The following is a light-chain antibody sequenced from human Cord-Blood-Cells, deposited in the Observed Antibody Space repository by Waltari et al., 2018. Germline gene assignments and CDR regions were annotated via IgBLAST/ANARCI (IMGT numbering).Light chain of an antibody. J-gene: IGLJ3*02. Sequence: SYELTQPPSVSVSPGQTASITCSGDKLGDKYACWYQQKPGQSPVLVIYQDSKRPSGIPELFSGSNSGNTATLTISGTQAMDEADYYCQAWDSSINWVFGGGTKLTVL. CDR2: QDS. V-gene: IGLV3-1*01. CDR3: QAWDSSINWV. CDR1: KLGDKY.